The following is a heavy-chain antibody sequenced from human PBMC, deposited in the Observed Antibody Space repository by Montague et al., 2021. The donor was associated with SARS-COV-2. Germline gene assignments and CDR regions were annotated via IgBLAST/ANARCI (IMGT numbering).Heavy chain of an antibody. V-gene: IGHV4-34*01. CDR3: ASSLPGNQFQFDY. J-gene: IGHJ4*02. CDR2: VNHSGSS. Sequence: SETLSLTCAVYGGSFNDYYWTWIRQPPGKGLEWIGEVNHSGSSNYNPSLKSRASFSLDTSKNQFSLKLTSATATDSALYFCASSLPGNQFQFDYWGQGALVTVSS. D-gene: IGHD1-14*01. CDR1: GGSFNDYY.